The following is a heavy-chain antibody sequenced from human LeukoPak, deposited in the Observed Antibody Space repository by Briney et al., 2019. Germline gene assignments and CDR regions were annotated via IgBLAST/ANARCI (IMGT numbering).Heavy chain of an antibody. CDR3: ARDQWLVPGSYFDY. D-gene: IGHD6-19*01. J-gene: IGHJ4*02. V-gene: IGHV1-18*01. CDR2: ISAYNGNT. Sequence: RASVKVSCKASGYTFTSYGISWVRQAPGQGLEWMGWISAYNGNTNYAQKLQGRVTMTTDTSTSTAYMELRSLRSDDTAVYYRARDQWLVPGSYFDYWGQGTLVTVSS. CDR1: GYTFTSYG.